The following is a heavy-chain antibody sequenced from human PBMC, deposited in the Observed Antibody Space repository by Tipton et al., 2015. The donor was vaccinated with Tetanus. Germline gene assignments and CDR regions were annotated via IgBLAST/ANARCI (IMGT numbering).Heavy chain of an antibody. CDR3: ARGGLGGYLRD. CDR2: IYYTAHN. J-gene: IGHJ4*02. Sequence: TLSLTCTVSGASINAGGYLWTWVRQRPGKGLEWIGNIYYTAHNSYNPSLDSRVSISVDTSKNQCSLRLTSVTAADTAVYFCARGGLGGYLRDWGQGTLVTVSS. D-gene: IGHD1-26*01. V-gene: IGHV4-31*03. CDR1: GASINAGGYL.